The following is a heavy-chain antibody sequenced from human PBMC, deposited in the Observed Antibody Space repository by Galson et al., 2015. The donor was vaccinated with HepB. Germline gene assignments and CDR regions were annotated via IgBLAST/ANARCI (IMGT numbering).Heavy chain of an antibody. V-gene: IGHV3-7*03. CDR2: IKQDGSDK. CDR1: GFPFSSFW. J-gene: IGHJ5*01. Sequence: SLRLSCAASGFPFSSFWMTWVRQAPGKGLEWVANIKQDGSDKNYVDSVKGRFTISRDNAKNSLYLQMNSLRAEDTAMYYCSRGGSASDSWGQGTLVAVSS. D-gene: IGHD3-16*01. CDR3: SRGGSASDS.